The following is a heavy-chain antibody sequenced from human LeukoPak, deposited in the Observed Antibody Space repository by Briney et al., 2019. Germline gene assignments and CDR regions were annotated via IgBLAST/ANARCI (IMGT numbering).Heavy chain of an antibody. Sequence: GGSLRLSCAASGFTFNISAMSWVRQAPGKGLECVSPISGSGGSTYYADSVKGRFTISRDNSKNTLYLQMNSLRAEDTAVYYCAKDGGTYPYFLDVWGKGTTVIVSS. CDR3: AKDGGTYPYFLDV. V-gene: IGHV3-23*01. CDR2: ISGSGGST. J-gene: IGHJ6*03. CDR1: GFTFNISA. D-gene: IGHD1-26*01.